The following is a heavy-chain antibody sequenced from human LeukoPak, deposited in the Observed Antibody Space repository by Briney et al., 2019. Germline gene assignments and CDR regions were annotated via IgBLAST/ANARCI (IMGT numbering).Heavy chain of an antibody. CDR3: ATDPDSGGWSTFDY. V-gene: IGHV3-74*01. Sequence: GGSLRLSCAASGFSFSRNWMHWVRQAPGKGLVWVSRINSDGSATHYADSAKGRFTISRDNAKNTLYLQVNSLRAEDTAVYYCATDPDSGGWSTFDYWGQGTLVTVSS. D-gene: IGHD6-19*01. CDR1: GFSFSRNW. J-gene: IGHJ4*02. CDR2: INSDGSAT.